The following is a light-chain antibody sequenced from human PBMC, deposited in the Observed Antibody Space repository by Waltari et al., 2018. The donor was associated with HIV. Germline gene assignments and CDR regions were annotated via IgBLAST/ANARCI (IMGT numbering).Light chain of an antibody. V-gene: IGKV3-11*01. J-gene: IGKJ5*01. CDR1: QRVSSY. CDR3: QQRSIWPLIT. CDR2: DAS. Sequence: IVLPQSQATLSLPPGATATPSCRASQRVSSYLACYQQKRGQAPSLRTYDASNRATGMPARFRGSGSGTDFALTSSRLEPEEFAVYYCQQRSIWPLITFGQGTRLEIK.